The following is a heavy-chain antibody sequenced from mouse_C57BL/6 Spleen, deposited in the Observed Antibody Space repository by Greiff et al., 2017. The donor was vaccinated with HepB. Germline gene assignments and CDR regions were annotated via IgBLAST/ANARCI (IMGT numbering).Heavy chain of an antibody. V-gene: IGHV1-80*01. CDR2: IYPGDGDT. J-gene: IGHJ1*03. CDR1: GYAFSSYW. Sequence: VQLVESGAELVKPGASVKISCKASGYAFSSYWMNWVKQRPGKGLEWIGQIYPGDGDTNYNGKFKGKATLTADKSSSTAYMQLSSLTSEDSAVYFCARGEDWGYFDVWGTGTTVTVSS. CDR3: ARGEDWGYFDV.